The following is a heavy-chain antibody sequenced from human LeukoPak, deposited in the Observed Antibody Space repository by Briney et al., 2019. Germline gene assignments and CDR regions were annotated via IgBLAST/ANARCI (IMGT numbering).Heavy chain of an antibody. CDR2: ISGSGGST. Sequence: PGGSLRLSCAASGFTFSSYAMSWVRQAPGKGLEWVSAISGSGGSTYYADSVKGRFTISRDNSKNTLYLQMNSLRAEDTAVYYCAKDAGYSSSWYTGPYYFDCWGQGTLVTVSS. D-gene: IGHD6-13*01. CDR1: GFTFSSYA. J-gene: IGHJ4*02. V-gene: IGHV3-23*01. CDR3: AKDAGYSSSWYTGPYYFDC.